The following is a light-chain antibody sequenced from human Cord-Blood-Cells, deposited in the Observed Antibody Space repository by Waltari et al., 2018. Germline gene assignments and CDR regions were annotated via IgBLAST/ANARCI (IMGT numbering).Light chain of an antibody. Sequence: QSALTQPRSVSGSPGQSVTISCTGTSSDVGGYNYVSWYQQPPGKAPKLMIYDVSKRPSEVPDRFSGSKSGNTASLTISGLQAEDEADYYCCSYAGSYVVFGGGTKLTSL. J-gene: IGLJ2*01. V-gene: IGLV2-11*01. CDR1: SSDVGGYNY. CDR2: DVS. CDR3: CSYAGSYVV.